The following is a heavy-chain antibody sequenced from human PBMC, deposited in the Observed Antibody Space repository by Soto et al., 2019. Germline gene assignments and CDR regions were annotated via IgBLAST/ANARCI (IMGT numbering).Heavy chain of an antibody. CDR2: IQSKTDGGAT. J-gene: IGHJ4*02. D-gene: IGHD3-16*01. CDR3: TRVNLGKLDY. V-gene: IGHV3-15*01. CDR1: GFTLSNAW. Sequence: EVQLVESGGGLVEPGGSLRLSCAASGFTLSNAWMSWVRQAPGKGLEWVGRIQSKTDGGATVYAAPVRGRFTITRDDSKNTLDLQMRSLNTEDTAMYYCTRVNLGKLDYWGQGTLATVSS.